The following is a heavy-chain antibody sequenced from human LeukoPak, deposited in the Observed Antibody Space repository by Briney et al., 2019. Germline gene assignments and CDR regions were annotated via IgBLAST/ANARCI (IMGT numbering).Heavy chain of an antibody. CDR1: GFTFNTYA. D-gene: IGHD3-16*02. V-gene: IGHV3-23*05. CDR3: ARARHYDYVWGSYRYGAFDI. J-gene: IGHJ3*02. CDR2: IGSSGSFT. Sequence: GGSLRLSCAASGFTFNTYAMAWVRQAPGKGLEWVSTIGSSGSFTYYADSVKGRFTISRDNSKNTLYLQMNSLRAEDTAVYYCARARHYDYVWGSYRYGAFDIWGQGTMVTVSS.